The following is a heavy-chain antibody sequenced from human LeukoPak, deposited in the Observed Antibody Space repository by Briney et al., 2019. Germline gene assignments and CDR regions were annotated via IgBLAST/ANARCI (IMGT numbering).Heavy chain of an antibody. J-gene: IGHJ4*02. CDR2: ISWNSGSI. D-gene: IGHD2-2*02. CDR1: GFTFDDYA. CDR3: AKAGDCSSTSCYIES. V-gene: IGHV3-9*01. Sequence: GRSLRLSCAASGFTFDDYAMHWVRQAPGKGLEWVSGISWNSGSIGYADSVKGRFTISRDNAKNSLYLQMNSLRAEDTALYYCAKAGDCSSTSCYIESWGQGTLVTVSS.